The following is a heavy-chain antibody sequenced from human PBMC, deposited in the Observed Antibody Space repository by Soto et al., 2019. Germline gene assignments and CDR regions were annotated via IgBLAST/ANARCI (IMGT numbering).Heavy chain of an antibody. CDR2: ISSSSSYI. Sequence: GGSLRLSCAASGFTFSSYSMNWVRQAPGKGLEWVSSISSSSSYIYYADSVKGRFTISRDNAKNSLYLQMNSLRAEDTAVYYCARDTRAAAGLNGYFDLWGRGTLVTVSS. V-gene: IGHV3-21*01. D-gene: IGHD6-13*01. J-gene: IGHJ2*01. CDR1: GFTFSSYS. CDR3: ARDTRAAAGLNGYFDL.